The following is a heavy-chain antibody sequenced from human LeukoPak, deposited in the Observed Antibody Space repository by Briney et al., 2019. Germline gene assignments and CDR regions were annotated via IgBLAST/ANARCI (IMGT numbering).Heavy chain of an antibody. D-gene: IGHD3-10*01. CDR3: ARAYGSFDY. J-gene: IGHJ4*02. CDR1: GGSISSYY. V-gene: IGHV4-59*08. Sequence: SETLPLTCTVSGGSISSYYWSWIRQPPGKGLEWIGYIYYSGSTNYNPSLKSRVTISVDTSKNQFSLKLSSVTAADTAVYYCARAYGSFDYWGQGTLVTVSS. CDR2: IYYSGST.